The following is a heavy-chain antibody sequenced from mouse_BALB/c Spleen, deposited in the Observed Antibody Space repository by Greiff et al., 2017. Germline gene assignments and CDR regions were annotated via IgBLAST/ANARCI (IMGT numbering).Heavy chain of an antibody. Sequence: VQLKESGPGLVKPSQSLSLTCTVTGYSITSDYAWNWIRQFPGNKLEWMGYISYSGSTSYNPSLKSRISITRDTSKNQFFLQLNSVTTEDTATYDCARFVDGNYFDYWGQGTTLTVSS. D-gene: IGHD2-1*01. V-gene: IGHV3-2*02. J-gene: IGHJ2*01. CDR1: GYSITSDYA. CDR3: ARFVDGNYFDY. CDR2: ISYSGST.